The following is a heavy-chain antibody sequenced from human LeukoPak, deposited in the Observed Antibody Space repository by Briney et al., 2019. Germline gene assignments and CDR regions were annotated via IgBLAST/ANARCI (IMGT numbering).Heavy chain of an antibody. CDR3: ARDYMVRGVISHNWFDP. CDR2: IYYSGST. Sequence: SETLSLTCTVSGGSISSYYWSWIRQPPGKGLEGIGYIYYSGSTNYNPSLKSRVTISVDTSKNQFSLKLSSVTAADTAVYYCARDYMVRGVISHNWFDPWGQGTLVTVSS. CDR1: GGSISSYY. J-gene: IGHJ5*02. V-gene: IGHV4-59*01. D-gene: IGHD3-10*01.